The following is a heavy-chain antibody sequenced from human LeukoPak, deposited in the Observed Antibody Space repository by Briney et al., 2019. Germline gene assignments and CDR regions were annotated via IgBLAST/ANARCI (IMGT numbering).Heavy chain of an antibody. J-gene: IGHJ2*01. CDR2: INSNSGDT. Sequence: ASVKVSCMASGYTSTGYYMRWVRQAPGQGLEWMGWINSNSGDTNYAQKFQGRVTMTRDTSISTAYMELSRLRSDDTAVYYCARVPQYDFLTCYALGYLDLWGRGTLLTVSS. CDR1: GYTSTGYY. D-gene: IGHD3-9*01. V-gene: IGHV1-2*02. CDR3: ARVPQYDFLTCYALGYLDL.